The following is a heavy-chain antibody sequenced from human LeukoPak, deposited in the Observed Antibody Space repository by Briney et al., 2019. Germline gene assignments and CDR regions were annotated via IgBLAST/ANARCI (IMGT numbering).Heavy chain of an antibody. V-gene: IGHV1-8*02. J-gene: IGHJ5*02. Sequence: ASVKVSCKASGGTFSSYAINWVRQATGQGLEWMGWMNPNSGNTGYAQKFQGRVTMTRNTSISTAYMELSSLRSEDTAVYYCARGYCSSTSCYARNWFDPWGQGTLVTVSS. CDR2: MNPNSGNT. CDR3: ARGYCSSTSCYARNWFDP. CDR1: GGTFSSYA. D-gene: IGHD2-2*01.